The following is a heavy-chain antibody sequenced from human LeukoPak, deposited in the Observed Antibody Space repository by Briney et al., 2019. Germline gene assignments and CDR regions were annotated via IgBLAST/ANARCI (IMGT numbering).Heavy chain of an antibody. Sequence: ASVKVSCKASGYTFTNYYIHWVRQAPGQGLEWMGMINPSGGRTTYAKKFQERVTITRDMSTSTAYMELSSLRSEDTAVYYCAAEGVHSSSSAYYWGQGTLVTVSS. D-gene: IGHD6-6*01. CDR1: GYTFTNYY. V-gene: IGHV1-46*01. CDR2: INPSGGRT. J-gene: IGHJ4*02. CDR3: AAEGVHSSSSAYY.